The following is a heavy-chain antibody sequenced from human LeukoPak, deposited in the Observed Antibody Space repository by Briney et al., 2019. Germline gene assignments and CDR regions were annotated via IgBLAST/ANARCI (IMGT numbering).Heavy chain of an antibody. Sequence: ASVKVSCKASGYTFTSYGISWVRQAPGQGLEWMGWISAYNGNTNYAQKLQGRVTMTTDTSTSTAYMELRSLRSDDTAVYYCARGRLSCSGGSCSSFDYWGQGTLVTVSS. CDR3: ARGRLSCSGGSCSSFDY. V-gene: IGHV1-18*01. CDR1: GYTFTSYG. D-gene: IGHD2-15*01. CDR2: ISAYNGNT. J-gene: IGHJ4*02.